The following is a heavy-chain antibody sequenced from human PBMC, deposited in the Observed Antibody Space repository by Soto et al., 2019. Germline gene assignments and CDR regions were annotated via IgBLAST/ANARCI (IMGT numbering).Heavy chain of an antibody. V-gene: IGHV1-2*04. Sequence: ASVKVSCKASGYTFTDYYIHWVRQALGQGLEWMGWINPNSGGTDYARKFQGWVTMTRDTSISTAYMELSRLRSDHSAVYYCARGVAGHWNYYDYWGQGTLVTVSS. CDR2: INPNSGGT. CDR1: GYTFTDYY. D-gene: IGHD1-1*01. J-gene: IGHJ4*02. CDR3: ARGVAGHWNYYDY.